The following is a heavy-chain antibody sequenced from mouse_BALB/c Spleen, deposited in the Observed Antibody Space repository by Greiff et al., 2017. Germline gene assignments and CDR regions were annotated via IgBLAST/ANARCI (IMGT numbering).Heavy chain of an antibody. V-gene: IGHV6-6*02. Sequence: DVKLEESGGGLVQPGGSMKLSCVASGFTFSNYWMNWVRQSPEKGLEWVAEIRLKSNNYATHYAESVKGRFTISRDDSKSSVYLQMNNLRAEDTGIYYCTRDYGYDYFDYWGQGTTLTVSS. D-gene: IGHD1-2*01. CDR3: TRDYGYDYFDY. CDR2: IRLKSNNYAT. CDR1: GFTFSNYW. J-gene: IGHJ2*01.